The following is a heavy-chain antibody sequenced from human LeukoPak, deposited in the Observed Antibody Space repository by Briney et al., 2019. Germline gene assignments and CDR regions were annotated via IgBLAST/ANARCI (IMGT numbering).Heavy chain of an antibody. CDR1: GFTFSDYY. V-gene: IGHV3-30*03. D-gene: IGHD3-10*01. CDR3: ARRVGKRFGERTYYYNYMDV. J-gene: IGHJ6*03. CDR2: ISYDAKSN. Sequence: GGSLRLSCAASGFTFSDYYMSWIRQVPGKGLECVAVISYDAKSNYHVDSVKGRFTISRDNSKNTLYLQMSSLRAEDTAVYYCARRVGKRFGERTYYYNYMDVWGKGTTVTISS.